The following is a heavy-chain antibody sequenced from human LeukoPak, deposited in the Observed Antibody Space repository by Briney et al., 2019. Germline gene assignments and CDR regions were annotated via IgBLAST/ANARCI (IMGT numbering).Heavy chain of an antibody. Sequence: SVKVSCKASEGTFNSYAISWVRQAPGQGLEWMGRIIPIFGTANYAQKFLGRVTITADKSTSTVYMELSSLRSEDTAVYYCARSRPSGFIDYWDYWGQGTLVNVSS. V-gene: IGHV1-69*06. CDR1: EGTFNSYA. CDR3: ARSRPSGFIDYWDY. D-gene: IGHD4/OR15-4a*01. CDR2: IIPIFGTA. J-gene: IGHJ4*02.